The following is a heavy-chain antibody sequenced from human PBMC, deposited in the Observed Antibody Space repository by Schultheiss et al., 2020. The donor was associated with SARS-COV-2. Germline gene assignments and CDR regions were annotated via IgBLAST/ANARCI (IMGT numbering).Heavy chain of an antibody. CDR3: ARGGIAASPVYYYYMDV. CDR1: GFTFSSYA. Sequence: GGSLRLSCAASGFTFSSYAMSWVRQAPGKGLEWVSSISSSSSYIYYADSVKGRFTISRDNSKNTLYLQMNSLRAEDTAVYYCARGGIAASPVYYYYMDVWGKGTTVTVSS. D-gene: IGHD6-6*01. J-gene: IGHJ6*03. V-gene: IGHV3-21*01. CDR2: ISSSSSYI.